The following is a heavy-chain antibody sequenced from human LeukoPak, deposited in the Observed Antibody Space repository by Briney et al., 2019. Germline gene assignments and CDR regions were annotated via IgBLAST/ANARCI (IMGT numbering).Heavy chain of an antibody. Sequence: QTGGSRRLSCAASGFTFSSYAMSWVRQAPGKGLEWVSAISGSGGSTYYADSVKGRFTISRDNSKNTLYLQMNSLRAEDTAVYYCAKWHNRGWYSDYWGQGTLVTVSS. J-gene: IGHJ4*02. CDR2: ISGSGGST. D-gene: IGHD6-19*01. V-gene: IGHV3-23*01. CDR1: GFTFSSYA. CDR3: AKWHNRGWYSDY.